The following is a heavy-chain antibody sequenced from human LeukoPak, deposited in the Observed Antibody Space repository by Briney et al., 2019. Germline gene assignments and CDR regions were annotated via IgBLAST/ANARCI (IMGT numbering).Heavy chain of an antibody. CDR3: AKDGYSSSSF. J-gene: IGHJ4*02. D-gene: IGHD6-6*01. V-gene: IGHV3-23*01. CDR1: GFTFSSYA. CDR2: ISGSGGST. Sequence: SGGSLRLSCAASGFTFSSYAMSWVRQAPGKGLEWVSAISGSGGSTYYADSVKGRFTISRDNSKNTLYLQVNSLRAEDTAVYYCAKDGYSSSSFGGQGTLVTVSS.